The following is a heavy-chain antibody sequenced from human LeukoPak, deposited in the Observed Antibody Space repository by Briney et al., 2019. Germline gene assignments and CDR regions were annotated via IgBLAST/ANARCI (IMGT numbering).Heavy chain of an antibody. Sequence: PSETLSLTCTVSGGSISNYYWSWTRQPPGKGLEWIGYIYYSGSTNYNPSVKSRVTISVDTSKNHFSLKLRSVTAADTAVYYCARHRYSSGYYSFYFDYWGQGSLVTVSS. CDR3: ARHRYSSGYYSFYFDY. V-gene: IGHV4-59*08. CDR2: IYYSGST. J-gene: IGHJ4*02. CDR1: GGSISNYY. D-gene: IGHD3-22*01.